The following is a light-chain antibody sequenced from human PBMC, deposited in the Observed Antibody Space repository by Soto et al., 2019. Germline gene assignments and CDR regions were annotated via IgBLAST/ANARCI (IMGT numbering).Light chain of an antibody. CDR3: QQSYSTPIT. V-gene: IGKV3-15*01. CDR1: QSVSSK. CDR2: DAS. J-gene: IGKJ5*01. Sequence: EIVMTPSPGTLSVSPGERVTPSCRASQSVSSKLVWYQRKPGQTPRLLIYDASTRATGISARFSGSGSGTEFTLTISSLQSEDFATYYCQQSYSTPITIGQGTRLEI.